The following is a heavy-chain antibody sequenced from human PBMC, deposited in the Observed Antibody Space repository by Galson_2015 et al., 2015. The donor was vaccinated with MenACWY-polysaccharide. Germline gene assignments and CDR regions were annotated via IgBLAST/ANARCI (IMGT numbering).Heavy chain of an antibody. CDR1: GYSFTSYD. D-gene: IGHD5-18*01. CDR3: ARVGYSNGFDY. J-gene: IGHJ4*02. V-gene: IGHV1-8*01. CDR2: MNHKTGDA. Sequence: SVKVSCKASGYSFTSYDINWVRQATGQGLEWKGWMNHKTGDAGFAQKFQGRVTMTRDTSISTAYMELSSLTSEDTAVYYCARVGYSNGFDYWGQGTLVTVSS.